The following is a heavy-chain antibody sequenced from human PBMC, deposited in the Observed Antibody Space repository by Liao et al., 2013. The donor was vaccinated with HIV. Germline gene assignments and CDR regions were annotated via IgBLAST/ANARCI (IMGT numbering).Heavy chain of an antibody. CDR2: INHSGKT. CDR3: AREEYFWSWLLPPVLYYFDYV. Sequence: QVQLQQWGAGLLKPSETLSLTCAVYDGSFSGYYWSWIRQSPGKGLEWIGEINHSGKTNYNPSLKSRVTISVDTSKNQFSLKLSSVTAADTAVYYCAREEYFWSWLLPPVLYYFDYVGARGTLV. J-gene: IGHJ4*02. CDR1: DGSFSGYY. V-gene: IGHV4-34*01. D-gene: IGHD3-3*01.